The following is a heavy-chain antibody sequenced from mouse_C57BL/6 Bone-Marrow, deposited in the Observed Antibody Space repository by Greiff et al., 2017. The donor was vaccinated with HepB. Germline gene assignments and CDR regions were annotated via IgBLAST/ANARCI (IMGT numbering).Heavy chain of an antibody. J-gene: IGHJ4*01. CDR3: ARGWLPYAMDY. CDR1: GYTFTSYW. Sequence: QVQLQQPGTELVKPGASVKLSCKASGYTFTSYWIHWVKQRPGQGLEWIGNINPRNGGTDYSEKFKSKATLTVDKSSSTACMQLSSLSSEESAAYYCARGWLPYAMDYWGQGTSVTVSA. CDR2: INPRNGGT. D-gene: IGHD2-3*01. V-gene: IGHV1-53*01.